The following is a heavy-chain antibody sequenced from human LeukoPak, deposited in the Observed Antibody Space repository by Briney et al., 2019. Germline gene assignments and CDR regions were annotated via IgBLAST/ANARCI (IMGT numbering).Heavy chain of an antibody. CDR2: ISSSSSYI. CDR1: GFTSTSYA. V-gene: IGHV3-21*01. D-gene: IGHD4-17*01. CDR3: ANLYGVLDY. Sequence: PGGSLRLSCAASGFTSTSYALNWVRQAPGKGLEWVSSISSSSSYIYYADSVRGRVTISRDNAKKSVYLQMNSLRPEDTAVYYCANLYGVLDYWGQGTLVTVSS. J-gene: IGHJ4*02.